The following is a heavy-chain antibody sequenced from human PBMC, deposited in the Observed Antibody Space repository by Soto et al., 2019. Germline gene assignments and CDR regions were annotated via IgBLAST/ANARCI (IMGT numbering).Heavy chain of an antibody. CDR2: IDTSGNT. V-gene: IGHV4-4*07. D-gene: IGHD6-13*01. CDR1: VDSITTYY. Sequence: SETLSLTCTVSVDSITTYYWSWIRQPAGKGLEWIGRIDTSGNTNYNPSLKSRVTMSVDTSKKQFSLKLTSVTAADTAVYYCARYSNKWFQTEGMDVWGQGTTVTVSS. CDR3: ARYSNKWFQTEGMDV. J-gene: IGHJ6*02.